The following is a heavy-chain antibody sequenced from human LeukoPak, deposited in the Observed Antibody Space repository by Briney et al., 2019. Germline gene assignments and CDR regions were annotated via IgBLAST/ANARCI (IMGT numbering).Heavy chain of an antibody. D-gene: IGHD6-19*01. Sequence: PSETLSLTCAVYGGSFSGYYWSWIRQPPGKGLEWIGEINHSGSTNYNPSLKSRVTISVDTSKNQFSLKLSSVTAADTAVYYCARLGSGIAVADKGDYWGQGTLVTVSS. V-gene: IGHV4-34*01. J-gene: IGHJ4*02. CDR1: GGSFSGYY. CDR3: ARLGSGIAVADKGDY. CDR2: INHSGST.